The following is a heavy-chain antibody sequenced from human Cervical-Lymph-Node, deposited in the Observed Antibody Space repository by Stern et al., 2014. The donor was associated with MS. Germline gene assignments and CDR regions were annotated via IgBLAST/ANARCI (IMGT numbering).Heavy chain of an antibody. Sequence: QVQLVQSGAEVKKPGASVKVSCKASGYTFTSYYLHWVRQAPGQGLEWMGSINPSGTSTSYAQRFQGRVTMTRDTSTSTAYMDLSSLRSDDTAVYYCAKNLLEYSRTPSFDYWGQGTLVTVSS. V-gene: IGHV1-46*03. D-gene: IGHD5-18*01. J-gene: IGHJ4*02. CDR2: INPSGTST. CDR1: GYTFTSYY. CDR3: AKNLLEYSRTPSFDY.